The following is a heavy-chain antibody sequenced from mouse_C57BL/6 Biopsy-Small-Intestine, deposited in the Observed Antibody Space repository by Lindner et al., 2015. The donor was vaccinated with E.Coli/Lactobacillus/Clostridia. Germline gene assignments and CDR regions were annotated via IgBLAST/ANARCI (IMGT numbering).Heavy chain of an antibody. V-gene: IGHV1-82*01. D-gene: IGHD2-2*01. CDR2: IYPGDGDT. Sequence: VQLQESGPELVKPGASVKISCKASGYAFSSSWMNWVKQRPGKGLEWIGRIYPGDGDTNYNGKFKGKATLTADKSSSTAYMQLSSLTSEDSAVYFYASRLPFSFAYWGQGTLVTVSA. CDR1: GYAFSSSW. CDR3: ASRLPFSFAY. J-gene: IGHJ3*01.